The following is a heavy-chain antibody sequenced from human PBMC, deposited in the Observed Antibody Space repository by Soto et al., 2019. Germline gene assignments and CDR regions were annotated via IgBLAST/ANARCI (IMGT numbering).Heavy chain of an antibody. J-gene: IGHJ4*02. Sequence: GGSLRLSCAASGFTFSSYAMHRVRQAPGKGLEWVAVISYDGSNKYYADSVKGRFTISRDNSKNTLYLQMNSLRAEDTAVYYCARENGERGSYGFDYWGQGTLVTVSS. CDR2: ISYDGSNK. V-gene: IGHV3-30-3*01. CDR1: GFTFSSYA. D-gene: IGHD5-18*01. CDR3: ARENGERGSYGFDY.